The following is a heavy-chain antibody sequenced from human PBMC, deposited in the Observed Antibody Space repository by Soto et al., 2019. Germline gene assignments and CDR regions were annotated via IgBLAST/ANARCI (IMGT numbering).Heavy chain of an antibody. J-gene: IGHJ4*02. V-gene: IGHV4-34*01. CDR2: INHSGST. CDR1: GGSFSGYY. CDR3: ARRKRYCSGGSCYPLDY. Sequence: SETLSLTCAVYGGSFSGYYWSWIRQPPGKGLEWIGEINHSGSTNYNPSLKSRVTISVDTSKNQFSLKLSSVTAADTAVYYCARRKRYCSGGSCYPLDYWGQGTLVTVSS. D-gene: IGHD2-15*01.